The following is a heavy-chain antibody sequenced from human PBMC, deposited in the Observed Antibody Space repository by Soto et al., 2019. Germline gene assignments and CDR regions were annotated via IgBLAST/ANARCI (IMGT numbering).Heavy chain of an antibody. D-gene: IGHD3-22*01. CDR2: INAGNGNT. Sequence: ASVKVSCKASGYTFTSYAMHWVRQAPGQRLEWIGWINAGNGNTKYSQKFQGRVTITRDTSASTAYMELSSLRSEDTAVYYCARDDSSGYYYFDYWGQGTLVTVSS. V-gene: IGHV1-3*01. CDR1: GYTFTSYA. CDR3: ARDDSSGYYYFDY. J-gene: IGHJ4*02.